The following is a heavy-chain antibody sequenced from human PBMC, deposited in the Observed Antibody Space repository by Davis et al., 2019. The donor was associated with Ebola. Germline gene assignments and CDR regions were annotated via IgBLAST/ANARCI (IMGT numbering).Heavy chain of an antibody. D-gene: IGHD1-26*01. V-gene: IGHV4-34*01. CDR2: INHSGST. Sequence: SQTLSLTCAVYGGSFRGYYWSWIRQPPGKGLEWIGEINHSGSTNYNPSLKSRVTISVDTSKNQFSLKLSSVTAADTAVYYCARPWYSGTYYDAYDIWGQGTMVAVSS. J-gene: IGHJ3*02. CDR3: ARPWYSGTYYDAYDI. CDR1: GGSFRGYY.